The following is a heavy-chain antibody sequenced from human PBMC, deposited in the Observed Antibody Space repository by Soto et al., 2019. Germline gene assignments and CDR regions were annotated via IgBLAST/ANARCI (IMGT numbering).Heavy chain of an antibody. CDR1: GFTFSSYS. CDR3: ARDKSGVGDYQRRWGAFDI. J-gene: IGHJ3*02. Sequence: EVQLVESGGGLVKPGGSLRLSCAASGFTFSSYSMNWVRQAPGKGLEWVSSISSSSSYIYYADSVKGRFTISRDNAKNSLYLQMNSLRAEDTAVYYCARDKSGVGDYQRRWGAFDIWGQGTMVTVSS. V-gene: IGHV3-21*01. CDR2: ISSSSSYI. D-gene: IGHD4-17*01.